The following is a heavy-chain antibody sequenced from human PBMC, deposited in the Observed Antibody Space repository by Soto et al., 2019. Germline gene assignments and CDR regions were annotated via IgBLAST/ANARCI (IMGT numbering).Heavy chain of an antibody. D-gene: IGHD3-22*01. CDR1: GFTFSSYA. Sequence: EVQLLESGGGLVQPGGSLRLSCAASGFTFSSYAMSWVRQAPGKGLEWVSAISGSGGSTYYADSVKGRFTISRDNSKNTLYLQMNSLRAEDTAVYYCAKDRYYDSRGGYYYYGMDVWGQGTTVTVSS. V-gene: IGHV3-23*01. CDR3: AKDRYYDSRGGYYYYGMDV. CDR2: ISGSGGST. J-gene: IGHJ6*02.